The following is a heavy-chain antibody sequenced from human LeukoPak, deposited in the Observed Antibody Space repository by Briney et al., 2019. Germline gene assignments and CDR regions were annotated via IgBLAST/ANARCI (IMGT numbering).Heavy chain of an antibody. V-gene: IGHV3-30*02. D-gene: IGHD1-26*01. CDR1: GFTFSRYG. J-gene: IGHJ4*02. CDR2: IRFDGSNK. CDR3: AKDSGSYSSYVDY. Sequence: AGGSLRLSCAASGFTFSRYGVHWVRQAPGKELEWVSFIRFDGSNKDCADSVKGRSTISRDNPKNTLYLQMNSLRVEDTAVYYCAKDSGSYSSYVDYWGQGTLVTVSS.